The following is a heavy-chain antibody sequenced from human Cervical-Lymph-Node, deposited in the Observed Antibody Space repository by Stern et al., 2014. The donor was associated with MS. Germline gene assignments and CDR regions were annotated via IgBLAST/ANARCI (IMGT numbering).Heavy chain of an antibody. CDR1: GDSLSSNH. CDR2: VYYSGST. CDR3: ARRVRGMDY. Sequence: VQLQESGPGLVKPSETLSLTCTVSGDSLSSNHWSWIRQFPGKGLEWIGYVYYSGSTNYNPSLKSRVNISVDMSTNQFSLKLSPVTAADTAVYYCARRVRGMDYWGQGTLVTVSS. D-gene: IGHD3-10*01. J-gene: IGHJ4*02. V-gene: IGHV4-59*08.